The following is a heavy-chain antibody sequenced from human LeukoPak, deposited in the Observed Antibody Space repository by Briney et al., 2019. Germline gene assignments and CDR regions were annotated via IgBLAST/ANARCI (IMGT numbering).Heavy chain of an antibody. D-gene: IGHD1-26*01. CDR3: ARTRSSEGDERAFDI. CDR1: GGTFSSYA. V-gene: IGHV1-69*05. J-gene: IGHJ3*02. Sequence: ASVKVSCKASGGTFSSYAISWVRQAPGHGLEWMGGIIPIFGTANYAQKFQGRVTITTDESTTTAYMELSSLRSEDTAVYYCARTRSSEGDERAFDIWGQGTMVTVSS. CDR2: IIPIFGTA.